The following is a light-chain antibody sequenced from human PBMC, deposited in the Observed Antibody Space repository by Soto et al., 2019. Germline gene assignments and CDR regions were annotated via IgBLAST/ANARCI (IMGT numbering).Light chain of an antibody. V-gene: IGKV3-15*01. Sequence: EIEMTQSPATLSVSPGERATLTCWASQSVDTRLAWYQQKPGQAPRRLVYGASTMATGIPSRFSGSGSGTEFTLTISSLQSEDFAVYYCQQYKRWPLTFGGGTKVEIK. CDR2: GAS. CDR3: QQYKRWPLT. CDR1: QSVDTR. J-gene: IGKJ4*01.